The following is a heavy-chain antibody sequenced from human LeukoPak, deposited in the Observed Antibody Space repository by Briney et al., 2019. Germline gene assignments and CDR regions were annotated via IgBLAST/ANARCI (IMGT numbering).Heavy chain of an antibody. J-gene: IGHJ4*02. CDR2: ISGSGGST. D-gene: IGHD4-17*01. CDR3: AKDYGDYAPGFVFFDY. Sequence: GESLRLSCAASGFTFSSYSMNWVRQAPGKGLEWVSAISGSGGSTYYADSVKGRFTISRDNSKNTLYLQMNSLRAEDTAVYYCAKDYGDYAPGFVFFDYWGQGTLVTVSS. CDR1: GFTFSSYS. V-gene: IGHV3-23*01.